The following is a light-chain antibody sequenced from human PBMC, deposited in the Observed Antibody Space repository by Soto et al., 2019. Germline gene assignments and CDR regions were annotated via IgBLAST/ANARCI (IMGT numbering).Light chain of an antibody. CDR1: ESVSSSY. J-gene: IGKJ1*01. CDR3: RPYGRSAWT. V-gene: IGKV3-20*01. Sequence: EIVLTQSPGTLSLSPGERATLSCRASESVSSSYLAWYQQKPGQAPRLLIYGTSSKATAIPDRFSGSGSGRDLPVLISRVGPEEVAGYYCRPYGRSAWTFGQGAELDIK. CDR2: GTS.